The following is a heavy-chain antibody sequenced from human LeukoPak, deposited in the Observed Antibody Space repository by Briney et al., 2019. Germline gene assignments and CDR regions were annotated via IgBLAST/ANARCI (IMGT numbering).Heavy chain of an antibody. CDR2: IYYTGST. CDR3: ARAPKSDSRYCSGGNCYREAFDI. D-gene: IGHD2-15*01. J-gene: IGHJ3*02. CDR1: GGSISSGDYY. V-gene: IGHV4-61*08. Sequence: SETLSLTCTVSGGSISSGDYYWSWIRQPPGKGLEWIGYIYYTGSTNYNPSLKSRVTISIDTSKNQFFLKLSSVTAADTAVYYCARAPKSDSRYCSGGNCYREAFDIWGQGTTVTVSS.